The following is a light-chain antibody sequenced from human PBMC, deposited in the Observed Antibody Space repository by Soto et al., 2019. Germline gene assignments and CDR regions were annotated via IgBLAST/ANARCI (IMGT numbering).Light chain of an antibody. CDR1: QAIDTY. Sequence: DILLTQSPSFLSSSVGDRVTITCRASQAIDTYLAGYQQKPAKAPKLLIYAASLVQSGVPSRFSGSGSGTDFTLTIISLQPEAFASYYCQQLNTSPFSFGQGTRLEIK. CDR2: AAS. V-gene: IGKV1-9*01. CDR3: QQLNTSPFS. J-gene: IGKJ5*01.